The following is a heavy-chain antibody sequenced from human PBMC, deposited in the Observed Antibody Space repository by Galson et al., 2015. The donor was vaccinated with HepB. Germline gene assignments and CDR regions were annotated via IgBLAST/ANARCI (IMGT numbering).Heavy chain of an antibody. CDR3: ARAAIIVVLGSSYYGMDV. D-gene: IGHD2-15*01. CDR2: TYYRSKWYL. J-gene: IGHJ6*02. CDR1: GDSVSSNSAA. Sequence: CAISGDSVSSNSAAWNWIRQSPSRGLEWLGRTYYRSKWYLDYAISVKSRITINPDTSKNQFSLQLNSVTPEDTAVYYCARAAIIVVLGSSYYGMDVWGRGTTVTVSS. V-gene: IGHV6-1*01.